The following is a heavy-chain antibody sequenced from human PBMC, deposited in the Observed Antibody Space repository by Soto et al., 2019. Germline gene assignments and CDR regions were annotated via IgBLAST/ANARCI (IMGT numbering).Heavy chain of an antibody. J-gene: IGHJ4*02. CDR3: ARDLSSGWDFDY. CDR2: ISAYNGNT. V-gene: IGHV1-18*01. Sequence: ASVXVSCKASGYTFTSYGISWVRQAPGQGLEWMGWISAYNGNTNYAQKLQGRVTMTTDTSTSTAYMELRSLRSDDTAVYYCARDLSSGWDFDYWGEGTLVTVSS. D-gene: IGHD6-19*01. CDR1: GYTFTSYG.